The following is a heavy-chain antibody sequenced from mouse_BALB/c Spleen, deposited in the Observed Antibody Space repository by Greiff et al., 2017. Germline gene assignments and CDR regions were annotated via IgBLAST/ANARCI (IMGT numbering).Heavy chain of an antibody. CDR3: ARNGNYVDY. Sequence: QVQLQQSGAELMKPGASVKISCKATGYTFSSYWIEWVKQRPGQGLEWIGVINPGSGGTNYNEKFKGKATLTADKSSSTAYMQLSSLTSDDSAVYFCARNGNYVDYWGQGTSVTVSS. V-gene: IGHV1-54*01. CDR1: GYTFSSYW. D-gene: IGHD2-1*01. J-gene: IGHJ4*01. CDR2: INPGSGGT.